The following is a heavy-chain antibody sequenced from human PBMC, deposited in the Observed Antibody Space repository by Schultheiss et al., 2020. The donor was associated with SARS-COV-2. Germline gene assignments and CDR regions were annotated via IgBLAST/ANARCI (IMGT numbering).Heavy chain of an antibody. Sequence: SQTLSLTCAVYGGSFSGYYWSWIRQPPGKGLEWIGYIYYSGSTYYNPSLKSRVTISVDTSKNQFSLKLSSVTAADTAVYYCARGDYLGWFDPWGQGTLVTVSS. D-gene: IGHD4-11*01. J-gene: IGHJ5*02. CDR1: GGSFSGYY. CDR2: IYYSGST. CDR3: ARGDYLGWFDP. V-gene: IGHV4-30-4*01.